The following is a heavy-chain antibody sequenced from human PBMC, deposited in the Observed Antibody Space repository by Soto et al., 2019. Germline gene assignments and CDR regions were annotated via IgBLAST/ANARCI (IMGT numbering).Heavy chain of an antibody. Sequence: ASVKVSCKASGYTFTSYGISWVRQAPGQGLEWMGWISAYNGNTNYAQKLQGRVTMTTDTSTSTAYMELRSLRSDDTAVYYCARDAETYDYIWGSYRSLDYWGQGTLVTVSS. D-gene: IGHD3-16*02. CDR3: ARDAETYDYIWGSYRSLDY. J-gene: IGHJ4*02. CDR2: ISAYNGNT. CDR1: GYTFTSYG. V-gene: IGHV1-18*01.